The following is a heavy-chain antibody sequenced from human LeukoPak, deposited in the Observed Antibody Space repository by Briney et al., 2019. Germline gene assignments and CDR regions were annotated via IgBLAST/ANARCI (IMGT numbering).Heavy chain of an antibody. V-gene: IGHV3-33*06. CDR2: IWYDGSNK. CDR1: GFTFSSYG. Sequence: GGSLRLSCAASGFTFSSYGMHCVRQAPGKGLEWVAVIWYDGSNKYYADSVKGRFTISRDNSKNTLYLQMNSLRAEDTAVYYCAKDHPSSTDDYWGQGTLVTVSS. CDR3: AKDHPSSTDDY. D-gene: IGHD6-13*01. J-gene: IGHJ4*02.